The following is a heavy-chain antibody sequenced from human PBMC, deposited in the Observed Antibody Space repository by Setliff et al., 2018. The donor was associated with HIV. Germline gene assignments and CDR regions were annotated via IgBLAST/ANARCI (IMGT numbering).Heavy chain of an antibody. CDR3: ATVDDVSQIYFDY. CDR2: SNPNSGDT. V-gene: IGHV1-2*02. Sequence: ASVKVSCKASGYTFTDYSIHWVRQAPGQGLEWMGWSNPNSGDTKYAQNFQGRGTMTRDTSVSTAYMELSRLTSDDTAVYYCATVDDVSQIYFDYWGQGTLVTVSS. CDR1: GYTFTDYS. D-gene: IGHD3-3*01. J-gene: IGHJ4*02.